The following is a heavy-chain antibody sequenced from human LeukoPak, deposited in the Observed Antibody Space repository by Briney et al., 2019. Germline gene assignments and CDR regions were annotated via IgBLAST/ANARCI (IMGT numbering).Heavy chain of an antibody. CDR3: ARAEYYDFWSGYPRPFDY. V-gene: IGHV5-51*01. CDR1: GYSFTNYW. J-gene: IGHJ4*02. CDR2: IYPGDSDT. Sequence: GESLKISCKGSGYSFTNYWIGWVRQMPGKGLELMGLIYPGDSDTRYSPSFQGQVTISADKSISTAYLQWSSLKASDTAMYYCARAEYYDFWSGYPRPFDYWGQGTLVTVSS. D-gene: IGHD3-3*01.